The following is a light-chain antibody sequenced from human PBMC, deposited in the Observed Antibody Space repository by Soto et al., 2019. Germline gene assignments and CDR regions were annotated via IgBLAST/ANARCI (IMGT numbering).Light chain of an antibody. CDR2: HVT. J-gene: IGLJ1*01. CDR1: SNNIGHYDY. CDR3: CSLTTSHTYV. Sequence: APAQRASVPGAPGESSTTCCTGTSNNIGHYDYVSWYQQHPGKAPKLMIYHVTYRPSGVSNRYSGSKSGNSASLTISGLQADDEADYYCCSLTTSHTYVFGSETKVTVL. V-gene: IGLV2-14*03.